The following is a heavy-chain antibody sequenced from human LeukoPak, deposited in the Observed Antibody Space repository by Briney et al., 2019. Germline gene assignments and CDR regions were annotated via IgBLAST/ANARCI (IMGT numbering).Heavy chain of an antibody. D-gene: IGHD6-6*01. CDR2: INPSGGST. V-gene: IGHV1-46*01. CDR1: GYTFTSYY. CDR3: AMASSSSLHCFDY. J-gene: IGHJ4*02. Sequence: ASVKVSCKASGYTFTSYYMHWVRRAPGQGLEWMGIINPSGGSTSYAQKFQGRVTITADESTSTAYMELSSLRSEDTAVYYCAMASSSSLHCFDYWGQGTLVTVSS.